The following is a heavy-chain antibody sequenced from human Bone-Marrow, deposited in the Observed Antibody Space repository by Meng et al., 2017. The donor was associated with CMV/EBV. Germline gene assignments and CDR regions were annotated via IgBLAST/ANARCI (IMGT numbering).Heavy chain of an antibody. Sequence: SETLSLTCAVYGGSFSGYYWSWIRQPPGKGLEWIGEINHSGNTNYNPSLKSRVTISVDTSKNQFSLKLSPVTAADTAVYYCARQITTAGTPLDYWGQGTLVTVSS. D-gene: IGHD6-13*01. V-gene: IGHV4-34*01. J-gene: IGHJ4*02. CDR3: ARQITTAGTPLDY. CDR2: INHSGNT. CDR1: GGSFSGYY.